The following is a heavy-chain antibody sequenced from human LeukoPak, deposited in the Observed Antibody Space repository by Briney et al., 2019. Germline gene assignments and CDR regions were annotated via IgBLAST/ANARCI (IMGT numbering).Heavy chain of an antibody. D-gene: IGHD3-9*01. CDR1: GGSISSYY. Sequence: PSETLSLTCTVSGGSISSYYWSWIRQPAGKGLEWLGHIFTSGSTNYNPSLKSRVTMSVDTSKNQFSLKLSSVTAADTAVYYCARVGTDDILTGPKYYFDYWGQGTLVTVSS. V-gene: IGHV4-4*07. J-gene: IGHJ4*02. CDR3: ARVGTDDILTGPKYYFDY. CDR2: IFTSGST.